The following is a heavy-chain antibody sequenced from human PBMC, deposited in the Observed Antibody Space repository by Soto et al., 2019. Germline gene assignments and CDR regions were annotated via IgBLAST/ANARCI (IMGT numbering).Heavy chain of an antibody. CDR2: IYYSGST. CDR3: ARGDYYYYYMDV. CDR1: GGSISSYY. J-gene: IGHJ6*03. V-gene: IGHV4-59*01. Sequence: SDTLSLTCTVSGGSISSYYWSWIRQPPGKGLEWIGYIYYSGSTNYNPPLKSRVTISVDTSKNQFSLKLSSVTAADTAVYYCARGDYYYYYMDVWGKGTTVTVSS.